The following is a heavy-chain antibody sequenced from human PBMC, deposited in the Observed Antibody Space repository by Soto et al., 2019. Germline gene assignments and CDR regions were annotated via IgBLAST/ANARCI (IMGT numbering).Heavy chain of an antibody. Sequence: ASVKVSCKASGYTFTGYYMHWVRQAPGQGLEWMGWINPNSGGTNYAQKFQGWVTMTRDTSISTAYMELSRLRSDDTAVYYCARGTATDIVATITLDYWGQGTLVTVPQ. CDR3: ARGTATDIVATITLDY. J-gene: IGHJ4*02. CDR1: GYTFTGYY. V-gene: IGHV1-2*04. CDR2: INPNSGGT. D-gene: IGHD5-12*01.